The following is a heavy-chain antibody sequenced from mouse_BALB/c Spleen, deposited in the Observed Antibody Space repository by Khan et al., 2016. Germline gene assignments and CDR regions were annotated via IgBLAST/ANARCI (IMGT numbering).Heavy chain of an antibody. CDR2: IYPGDGDT. D-gene: IGHD2-14*01. CDR3: ARGTRLAD. Sequence: QVPLQESGAELVRPGSSVKISCKASGYVFSSYWMNWVKQRPGQGLEWIGQIYPGDGDTYYNGKFKGKVTLTADKSSSTAYMQLSRLTSEDSALFFWARGTRLADWGQGTLVTVSA. CDR1: GYVFSSYW. J-gene: IGHJ3*01. V-gene: IGHV1-80*01.